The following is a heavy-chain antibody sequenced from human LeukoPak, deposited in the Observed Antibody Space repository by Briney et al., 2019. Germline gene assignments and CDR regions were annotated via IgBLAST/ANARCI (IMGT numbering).Heavy chain of an antibody. CDR2: INSGGSST. CDR1: GFTFSSYW. CDR3: ARDHSLGGYDLLY. D-gene: IGHD5-12*01. J-gene: IGHJ4*02. V-gene: IGHV3-74*01. Sequence: GGSLRLSCAASGFTFSSYWMHWVRQAPGKGLVWVSRINSGGSSTSYADSVKGRFTISRDNAKNTLYLQMNSLRAEDTAVYYCARDHSLGGYDLLYWGQGTLVTVSS.